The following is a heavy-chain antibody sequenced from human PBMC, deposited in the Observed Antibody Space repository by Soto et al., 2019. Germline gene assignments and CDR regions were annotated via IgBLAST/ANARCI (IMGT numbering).Heavy chain of an antibody. J-gene: IGHJ4*02. D-gene: IGHD1-7*01. CDR1: GGRECSNSAS. CDR3: ARDLTGTTLHSYFDY. CDR2: TYYRSKWYN. V-gene: IGHV6-1*01. Sequence: ESLSSTCALPGGRECSNSASSNCYRQSPSRGLEWLGRTYYRSKWYNDYAVSVKSRITINPDTSKNQFSLQLNSVTPEDTAVYYCARDLTGTTLHSYFDYWGQGTLVTVSS.